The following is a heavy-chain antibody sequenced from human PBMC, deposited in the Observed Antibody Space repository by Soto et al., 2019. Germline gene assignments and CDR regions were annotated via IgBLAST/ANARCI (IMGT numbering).Heavy chain of an antibody. CDR1: GGYISSGCYS. J-gene: IGHJ4*02. Sequence: SVTKSVTCAVAGGYISSGCYSWSWIQKPPGKGLEWIGNIHYNGNTKYNPSLKSRVTMSVDTSKNQFSLKLISVTAADTAKYFCAREGNLGRWLQPLDFWGQGTLVTVSS. CDR3: AREGNLGRWLQPLDF. D-gene: IGHD5-12*01. V-gene: IGHV4-61*01. CDR2: IHYNGNT.